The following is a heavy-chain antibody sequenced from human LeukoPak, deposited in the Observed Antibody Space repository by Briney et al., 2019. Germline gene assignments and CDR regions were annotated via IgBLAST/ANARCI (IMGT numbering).Heavy chain of an antibody. V-gene: IGHV4-34*01. D-gene: IGHD2-15*01. CDR3: ARGHYLRYCSGGSCFHGPYYYYYGMDV. CDR2: INHSGST. CDR1: GGSFSGYY. J-gene: IGHJ6*02. Sequence: SETLSLTCAVYGGSFSGYYWSWIRQPPGKGLEWFGEINHSGSTNYNPSLKSRVTISVDTSKNQFSLKLSSVTAADTAVYYCARGHYLRYCSGGSCFHGPYYYYYGMDVWGQGTTVTVSS.